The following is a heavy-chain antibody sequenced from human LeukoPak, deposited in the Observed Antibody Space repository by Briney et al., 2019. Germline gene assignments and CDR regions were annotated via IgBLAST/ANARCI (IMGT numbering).Heavy chain of an antibody. J-gene: IGHJ1*01. Sequence: GGSLRLSCAASGFTFSSYAMSWVRQAPGKGLEWVSAISGSGGSTYYADSVKGRFTISRDNSKNTLYLQMNSLRAEDTAVYYCANGYCSGGSCFPRAEYFQHWGQGTLVTVSS. D-gene: IGHD2-15*01. CDR3: ANGYCSGGSCFPRAEYFQH. CDR2: ISGSGGST. V-gene: IGHV3-23*01. CDR1: GFTFSSYA.